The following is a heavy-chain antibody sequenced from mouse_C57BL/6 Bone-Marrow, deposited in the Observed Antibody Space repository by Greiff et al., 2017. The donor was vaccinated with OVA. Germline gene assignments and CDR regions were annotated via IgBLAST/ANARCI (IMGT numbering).Heavy chain of an antibody. J-gene: IGHJ3*01. Sequence: EVQLQQSGPELVKPGASVKISCKASGYMFTDYYMNWVKQSHGKSLEWIGDINPNNGGTSYNQKFKGKATLTVDKSSSTAYMELRSLTSEDSAVYYCARGAYYGNYDAYWGQGTLVTVSA. CDR1: GYMFTDYY. CDR3: ARGAYYGNYDAY. D-gene: IGHD2-10*01. CDR2: INPNNGGT. V-gene: IGHV1-26*01.